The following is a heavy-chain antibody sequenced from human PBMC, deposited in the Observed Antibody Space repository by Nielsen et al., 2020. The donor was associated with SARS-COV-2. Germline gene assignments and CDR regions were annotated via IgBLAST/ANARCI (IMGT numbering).Heavy chain of an antibody. CDR2: ISSSGSYI. V-gene: IGHV3-11*04. D-gene: IGHD2-2*01. Sequence: GESLKISCVGSGFTFSDYYMIWVRQAPGGGLEWVSHISSSGSYIYYADSVKGRFTISRDNSKNTLYLQMNSLRAEDTAVYYCASDSNSYNYYYYYGMDVWGQGTTVTVSS. CDR3: ASDSNSYNYYYYYGMDV. CDR1: GFTFSDYY. J-gene: IGHJ6*02.